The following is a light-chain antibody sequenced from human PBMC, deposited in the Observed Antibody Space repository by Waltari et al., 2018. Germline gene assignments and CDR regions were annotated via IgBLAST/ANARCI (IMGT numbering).Light chain of an antibody. CDR3: QETNTFPST. CDR2: DAS. V-gene: IGKV1D-12*01. J-gene: IGKJ5*01. Sequence: IQMTQSPSSVSASVGDTVTITCRASQDISNHLTWYQQKPGKAPKFLIHDASTLESGVPSRFSGSGSGTDFTLTVRSLQPEDFATYYCQETNTFPSTFGQGTRLEIK. CDR1: QDISNH.